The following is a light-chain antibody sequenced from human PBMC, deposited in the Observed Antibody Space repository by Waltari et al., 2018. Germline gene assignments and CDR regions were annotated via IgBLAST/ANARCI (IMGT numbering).Light chain of an antibody. J-gene: IGLJ3*02. CDR3: CSYAGSAISV. CDR2: DVN. CDR1: TSEVGKYNL. Sequence: QSALTQTATVSGSPGQSNTISRSCTTSEVGKYNLVSWYHQHPGKAPTLIIYDVNKRPSGVSNRFSGSKSGNTASLTISGLQAADEAYYYCCSYAGSAISVFGGGTKVTVL. V-gene: IGLV2-23*02.